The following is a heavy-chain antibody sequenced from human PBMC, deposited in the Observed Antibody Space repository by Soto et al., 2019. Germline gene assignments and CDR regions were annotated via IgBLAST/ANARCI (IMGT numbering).Heavy chain of an antibody. Sequence: QVQVVESGGGVVQPGRSLRLSCAASGFTFSSFGMHWVRQAPGKGLEWVSFIWYDGSKKSYGDSVKGRFTISRDNSRNTVYLQSNCLRPYDTAVYYCARDASYYSLWSGYYPSRNGMDVWGQGTTVTVSS. CDR1: GFTFSSFG. CDR2: IWYDGSKK. V-gene: IGHV3-33*01. CDR3: ARDASYYSLWSGYYPSRNGMDV. D-gene: IGHD3-3*01. J-gene: IGHJ6*02.